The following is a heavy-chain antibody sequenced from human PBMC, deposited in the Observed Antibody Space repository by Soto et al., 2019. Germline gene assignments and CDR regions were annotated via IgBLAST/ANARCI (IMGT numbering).Heavy chain of an antibody. CDR3: ARERLVGATMDAFDI. J-gene: IGHJ3*02. CDR1: GFTFSSYG. Sequence: PGGSLRLSCAASGFTFSSYGMHWVRQAPGKGLEWVAVIWYDGSNKYYADSVKGRFTISRDNSKNTLYLQMNSLRAEDTAVYYCARERLVGATMDAFDIWGQGTMVTVS. CDR2: IWYDGSNK. V-gene: IGHV3-33*01. D-gene: IGHD1-26*01.